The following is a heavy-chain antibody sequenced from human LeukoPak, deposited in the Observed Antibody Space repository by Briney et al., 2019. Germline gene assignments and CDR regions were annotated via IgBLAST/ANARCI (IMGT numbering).Heavy chain of an antibody. V-gene: IGHV3-23*01. D-gene: IGHD3-3*01. Sequence: PGGSLRLSCAAPGFTFSSYAMSWVRQAPGKGLEWVSAISGSGGSTYYADSVKGRFTISRDNSKNTLYLQMNSLRAEDTAVYYCAKTTRITIFGVVSSHYFDYWGQGTLVTVSS. CDR1: GFTFSSYA. J-gene: IGHJ4*02. CDR3: AKTTRITIFGVVSSHYFDY. CDR2: ISGSGGST.